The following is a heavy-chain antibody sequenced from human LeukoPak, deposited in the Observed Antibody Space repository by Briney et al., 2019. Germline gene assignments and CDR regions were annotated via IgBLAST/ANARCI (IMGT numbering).Heavy chain of an antibody. J-gene: IGHJ4*02. V-gene: IGHV3-23*01. CDR1: GFTFSSYA. CDR3: AKGSRDSSGWYRDY. CDR2: ISGSGGST. D-gene: IGHD6-19*01. Sequence: PGGSLRLSCAASGFTFSSYAMGWVRQAPGKGLEWVSAISGSGGSTYYADSVKGRFTISRDNSKNTLYLQMNSLRAEDTAVYYCAKGSRDSSGWYRDYWGQGTLVTVSS.